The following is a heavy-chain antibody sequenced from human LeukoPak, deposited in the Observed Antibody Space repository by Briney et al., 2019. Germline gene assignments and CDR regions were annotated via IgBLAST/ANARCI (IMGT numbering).Heavy chain of an antibody. Sequence: PGGSLRLSCAASGFTFSFYTMSWVRQAPGKGLEWVSGLSGSGGSTYYSDSVKGRFTISRDNSKNTLYLQMNSLRAEDTAVYYCAKSGSSQADYYMDVWGKGTTVTVSS. V-gene: IGHV3-23*01. J-gene: IGHJ6*03. CDR1: GFTFSFYT. D-gene: IGHD6-6*01. CDR3: AKSGSSQADYYMDV. CDR2: LSGSGGST.